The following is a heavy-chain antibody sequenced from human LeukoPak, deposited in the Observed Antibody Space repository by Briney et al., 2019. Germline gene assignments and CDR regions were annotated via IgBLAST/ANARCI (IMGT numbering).Heavy chain of an antibody. CDR1: GFTFSSYA. CDR3: ARRGIPGIAAVGTYYYYMDV. J-gene: IGHJ6*03. D-gene: IGHD6-13*01. V-gene: IGHV3-30-3*01. CDR2: ISYDGSNK. Sequence: PGGSLRLSCAASGFTFSSYAMHWVRQAPGKGLEWVAVISYDGSNKYYADSVKGRFTISRDNSKNTLYLQMNSLRAEDTAVYYCARRGIPGIAAVGTYYYYMDVWGKGTTVTVSS.